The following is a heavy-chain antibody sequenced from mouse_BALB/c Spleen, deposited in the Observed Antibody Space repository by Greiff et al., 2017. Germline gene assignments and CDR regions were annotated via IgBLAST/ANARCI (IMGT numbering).Heavy chain of an antibody. CDR3: TGGWLLEAWFAY. V-gene: IGHV1-5*01. D-gene: IGHD2-3*01. Sequence: DVQLQESGTVLARPGASVKMSCKASGYTFTSYWMHWVKQRPGQGLEWIGAIYPGNSDTSYNQKFKGKAKLTAVTSTSTAYMELSSLTNEDSAVYYCTGGWLLEAWFAYWGQGTLVTVSA. CDR1: GYTFTSYW. J-gene: IGHJ3*01. CDR2: IYPGNSDT.